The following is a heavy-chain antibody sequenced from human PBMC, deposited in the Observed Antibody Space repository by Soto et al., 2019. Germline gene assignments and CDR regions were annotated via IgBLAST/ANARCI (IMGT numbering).Heavy chain of an antibody. D-gene: IGHD3-22*01. CDR3: AREYYYDSSGTGYY. CDR2: IIPIFGTA. V-gene: IGHV1-69*13. CDR1: ACTFSSYA. J-gene: IGHJ4*02. Sequence: GASVKVSCKSSACTFSSYAIIWVRQAPGQGLERMGGIIPIFGTANYAQKFQGRVTITADESTSTAYMELSSLRSEDTAVYYCAREYYYDSSGTGYYWGQGTLVTVPS.